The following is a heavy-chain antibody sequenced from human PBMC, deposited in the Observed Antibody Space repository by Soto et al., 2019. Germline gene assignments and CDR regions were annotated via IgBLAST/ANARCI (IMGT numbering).Heavy chain of an antibody. V-gene: IGHV1-3*01. D-gene: IGHD3-3*01. CDR2: INVGNGNT. CDR3: AREQDSWIHYSFDI. CDR1: GYSFSSYA. J-gene: IGHJ4*02. Sequence: ASVKVSCKASGYSFSSYAIQWVRQAPGQSLECLGWINVGNGNTKYSQKLQGRVTITRXTXXSXXXMXLXXLRXEXTAVYYCAREQDSWIHYSFDIWGPGTLETVSS.